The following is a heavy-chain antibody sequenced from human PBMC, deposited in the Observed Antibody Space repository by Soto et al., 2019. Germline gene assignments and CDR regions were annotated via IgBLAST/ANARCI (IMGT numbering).Heavy chain of an antibody. V-gene: IGHV3-73*01. J-gene: IGHJ3*02. D-gene: IGHD2-2*01. Sequence: EVQLVESGGGLVQPGGSLKLSCAASGFTFSGSAMHWVRQASGKGLEWVGRIRSKANSYATAYAASVKGRFTISRDDSKNTAYLQMNSLKTEDTAVYYCTRRTDIVVVPAADDACDIWGQGTMVTVSS. CDR1: GFTFSGSA. CDR2: IRSKANSYAT. CDR3: TRRTDIVVVPAADDACDI.